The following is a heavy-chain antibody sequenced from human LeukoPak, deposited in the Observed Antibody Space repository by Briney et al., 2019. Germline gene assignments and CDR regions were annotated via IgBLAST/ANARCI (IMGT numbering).Heavy chain of an antibody. D-gene: IGHD4-17*01. Sequence: GGSLRLSCAASGFTFDDYAMHWVRQAPGKGLEWVSGISWNSGSIGYADSVKGRFTISRDNAKNSLYLQMNSLRAEDTALYYCGKENDYGDYGVGAFDIWGQGTMVTVSS. CDR2: ISWNSGSI. J-gene: IGHJ3*02. CDR1: GFTFDDYA. CDR3: GKENDYGDYGVGAFDI. V-gene: IGHV3-9*01.